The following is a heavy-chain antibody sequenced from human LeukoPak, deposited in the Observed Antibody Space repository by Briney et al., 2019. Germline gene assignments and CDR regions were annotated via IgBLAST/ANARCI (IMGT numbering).Heavy chain of an antibody. V-gene: IGHV4-59*11. CDR3: ARDRPNSSGWYGAYYYHIDV. CDR2: IYFDGTT. J-gene: IGHJ6*03. Sequence: SETLSLTCKVSGDSMSRRYWSWIRQPPGKGPEWIGYIYFDGTTNYNPSLRSRVSMSVDTSKNLLSLKVTSVTPADTAVYYCARDRPNSSGWYGAYYYHIDVWGSGTTVVVSS. CDR1: GDSMSRRY. D-gene: IGHD6-19*01.